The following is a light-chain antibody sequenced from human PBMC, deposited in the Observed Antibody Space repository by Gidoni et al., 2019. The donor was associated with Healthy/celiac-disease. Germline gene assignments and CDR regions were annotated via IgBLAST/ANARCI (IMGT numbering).Light chain of an antibody. V-gene: IGLV1-40*01. CDR3: QSYDSSLSAWV. CDR1: SSNIGAGYD. Sequence: QSVLTPPPSVSGAPGPRVPISCTGSSSNIGAGYDVHWYQQLPGTAPKLLIYGNSNRPSGVPDRFSGSKSGTSASLAITGLQAEDEADYYCQSYDSSLSAWVFGGGTKLTVL. CDR2: GNS. J-gene: IGLJ3*02.